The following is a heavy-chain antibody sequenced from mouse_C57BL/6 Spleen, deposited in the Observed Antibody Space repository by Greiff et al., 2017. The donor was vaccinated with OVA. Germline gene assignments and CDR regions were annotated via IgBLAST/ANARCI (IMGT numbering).Heavy chain of an antibody. CDR2: IDPSDSYT. J-gene: IGHJ4*01. CDR1: GYTFTSYW. V-gene: IGHV1-69*01. Sequence: QVQLKQPGAELVMPGASVKLSCKASGYTFTSYWMHWVKQRPGQGLEWIGEIDPSDSYTNYNQKFKGKSTLTVDKSSSTAYMQLSSLTSEDSAVYYCARTKYDYAAMDYWGQGTSVTVSS. D-gene: IGHD1-3*01. CDR3: ARTKYDYAAMDY.